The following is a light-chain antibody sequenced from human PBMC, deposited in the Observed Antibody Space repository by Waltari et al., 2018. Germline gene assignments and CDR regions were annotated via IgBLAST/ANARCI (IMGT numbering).Light chain of an antibody. Sequence: SCRASQSVCRAFAWYQQKRGQAPRHLIYGASTRASGIPDRFSGSGSGTDFSLTINSLEPEDFEVYYCQHYVRLPVTFGQGTKVEIK. J-gene: IGKJ1*01. CDR1: QSVCRAF. CDR3: QHYVRLPVT. V-gene: IGKV3-20*01. CDR2: GAS.